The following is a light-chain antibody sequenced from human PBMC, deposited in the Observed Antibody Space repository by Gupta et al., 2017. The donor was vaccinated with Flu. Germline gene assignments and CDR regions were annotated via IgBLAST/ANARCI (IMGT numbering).Light chain of an antibody. V-gene: IGLV3-1*01. Sequence: GDKLGDKYVSWYQQKPGQSPLLVIYQTRKRPSGIPGRFSGSDSGNTVSLTISGTQAMDEADYYCQAWDTTTNGYVFGGGTKVSVL. CDR2: QTR. CDR3: QAWDTTTNGYV. J-gene: IGLJ1*01. CDR1: KLGDKY.